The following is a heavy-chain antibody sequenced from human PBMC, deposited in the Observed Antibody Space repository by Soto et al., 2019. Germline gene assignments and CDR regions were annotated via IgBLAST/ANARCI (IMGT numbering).Heavy chain of an antibody. J-gene: IGHJ3*02. D-gene: IGHD3-9*01. CDR3: ARDSPYYDILTGDAFDI. CDR2: IIPILGIA. CDR1: GGTFSSYT. V-gene: IGHV1-69*04. Sequence: SVKVSCKASGGTFSSYTISWVRQAPGQGLEWMGRIIPILGIANYAQKFQGRVTITADKSTSTAYMELSSLRSEDTAVYYCARDSPYYDILTGDAFDIWGQGTRVTVSS.